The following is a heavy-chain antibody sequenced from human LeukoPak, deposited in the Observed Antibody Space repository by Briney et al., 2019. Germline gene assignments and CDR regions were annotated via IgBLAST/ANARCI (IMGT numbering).Heavy chain of an antibody. CDR2: IIPIFGTA. J-gene: IGHJ4*02. V-gene: IGHV1-69*05. CDR1: GGTFSSYA. Sequence: ASVKVSCKASGGTFSSYAISWVRQAPGQGLEWMGGIIPIFGTANYAQKFQGRVTITTDESTSTAYMELSSLRSEDTAVYYCARDRWGLWFGELPFDYWGQGTLVTVSS. D-gene: IGHD3-10*01. CDR3: ARDRWGLWFGELPFDY.